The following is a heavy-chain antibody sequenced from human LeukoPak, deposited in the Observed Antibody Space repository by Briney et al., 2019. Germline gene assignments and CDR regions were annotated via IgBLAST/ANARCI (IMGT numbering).Heavy chain of an antibody. CDR3: AKKTYHYDSSGHANWFDP. CDR2: INPKSGGT. D-gene: IGHD3-22*01. CDR1: GYTFTNYY. Sequence: GASVKVSCKASGYTFTNYYIHWVRQAPGQGLQWMGWINPKSGGTNYAQNFQGRVTMTRDTSITTAYMELSDLRSDDTAIYYGAKKTYHYDSSGHANWFDPWGQGTLVTVTS. J-gene: IGHJ5*02. V-gene: IGHV1-2*02.